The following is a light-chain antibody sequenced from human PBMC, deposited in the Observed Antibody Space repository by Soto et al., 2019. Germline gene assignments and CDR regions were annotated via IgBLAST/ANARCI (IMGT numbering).Light chain of an antibody. CDR1: QSVNSN. CDR3: QQYNNWPPLT. Sequence: EIVMTQSPATLSVSPGERATLSCRASQSVNSNLAWYQQKPGQAPRLLIFGTSTRATGVPARFSGRGSGTELTLTISSLQSEDFAVYYCQQYNNWPPLTFGGGTKVEIK. CDR2: GTS. J-gene: IGKJ4*01. V-gene: IGKV3-15*01.